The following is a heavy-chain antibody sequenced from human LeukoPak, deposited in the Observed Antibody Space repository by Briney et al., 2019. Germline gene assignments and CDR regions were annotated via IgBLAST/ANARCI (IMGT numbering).Heavy chain of an antibody. CDR3: ARAGAVPGYNYYYGLDV. J-gene: IGHJ6*02. Sequence: PSETLSLTCTVSGGSISSYYWSWIRQPPGKGLEWIGYIYYSESTNYHPSLKSRVTISVDTSKNQFSLNLSSVTAADTAVYFCARAGAVPGYNYYYGLDVWGQGTPVTVSS. D-gene: IGHD6-19*01. V-gene: IGHV4-59*01. CDR1: GGSISSYY. CDR2: IYYSEST.